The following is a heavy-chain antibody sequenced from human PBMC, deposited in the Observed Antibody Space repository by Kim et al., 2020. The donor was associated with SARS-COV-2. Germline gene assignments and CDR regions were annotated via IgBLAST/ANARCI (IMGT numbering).Heavy chain of an antibody. CDR2: ISSSSSTI. V-gene: IGHV3-48*02. J-gene: IGHJ6*02. CDR1: GFTFSSYS. CDR3: ARSHKYCSSTSCYYYYYGMDV. D-gene: IGHD2-2*01. Sequence: GGSLRLSCAASGFTFSSYSMNWVRQAPGKGLEWVSYISSSSSTIYYADSVKGRFTISRDNAKNSLYLQMNSRRDEDTAVYYCARSHKYCSSTSCYYYYYGMDVWGQGTTVTVSS.